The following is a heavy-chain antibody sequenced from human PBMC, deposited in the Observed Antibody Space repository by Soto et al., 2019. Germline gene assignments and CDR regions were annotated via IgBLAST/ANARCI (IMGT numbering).Heavy chain of an antibody. CDR1: GFSFSSYW. Sequence: PGGSLRLCCAGSGFSFSSYWINWVRRAPGKGLEWVANTNEDGTEKYYVDSVKGRFSISKDNTKNSLYLQMNSLRAEDTAVYYCVRAITTAASYSGQGTLVTVSS. CDR3: VRAITTAASY. V-gene: IGHV3-7*04. D-gene: IGHD2-15*01. J-gene: IGHJ4*02. CDR2: TNEDGTEK.